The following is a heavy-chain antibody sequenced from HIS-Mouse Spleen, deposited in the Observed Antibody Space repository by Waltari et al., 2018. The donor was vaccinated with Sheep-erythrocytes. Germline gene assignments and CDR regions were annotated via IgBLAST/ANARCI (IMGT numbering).Heavy chain of an antibody. V-gene: IGHV3-9*01. CDR3: AKDISRNIVVVPAAVGDY. Sequence: SGISWNSGSIGYADPVKGRFTISRDNAKNSLYLQMNSLRAEDTALYYCAKDISRNIVVVPAAVGDYWGQGTLVTVSS. D-gene: IGHD2-2*01. CDR2: ISWNSGSI. J-gene: IGHJ4*02.